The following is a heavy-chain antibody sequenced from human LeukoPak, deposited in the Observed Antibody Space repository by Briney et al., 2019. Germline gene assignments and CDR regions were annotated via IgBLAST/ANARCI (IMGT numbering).Heavy chain of an antibody. Sequence: GGSLRLSCAASGITFSNYWMHWVRQAPGKGLVWVSRINTDGSSTNYADSVKGRFTISRDNAKNTLYLQMNSLRAEDTAVYYCAGWNALAIWGQGTMVTVSS. CDR3: AGWNALAI. V-gene: IGHV3-74*01. CDR1: GITFSNYW. D-gene: IGHD1-1*01. J-gene: IGHJ3*02. CDR2: INTDGSST.